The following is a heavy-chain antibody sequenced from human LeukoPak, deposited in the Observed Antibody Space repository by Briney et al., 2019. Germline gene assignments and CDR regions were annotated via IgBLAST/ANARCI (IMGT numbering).Heavy chain of an antibody. Sequence: PRASVKVSCKASGYTFTGYYMHWVRQAPGQGLEWMGWINPNSGNTGYAQKFQGRVTMTRNTSISTACMELSSLRSEDTAVYYCARVTANDPYHDILTDSGYYGMDVWGQGTTVTVSS. CDR3: ARVTANDPYHDILTDSGYYGMDV. D-gene: IGHD3-9*01. CDR1: GYTFTGYY. J-gene: IGHJ6*02. V-gene: IGHV1-8*02. CDR2: INPNSGNT.